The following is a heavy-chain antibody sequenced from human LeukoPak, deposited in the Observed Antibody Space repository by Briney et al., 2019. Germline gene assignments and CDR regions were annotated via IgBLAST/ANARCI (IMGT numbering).Heavy chain of an antibody. D-gene: IGHD3-22*01. V-gene: IGHV4-4*02. CDR3: ATGRYYDSSGYYWVRWFDP. CDR2: INHSGMS. CDR1: GGSISSRNW. J-gene: IGHJ5*02. Sequence: PSETLSLTCAVSGGSISSRNWWSWIRQPPGKGLEWIGEINHSGMSAYDPSLKSRVIISVDTSKNQFSLKLSSVTAADTAVYYCATGRYYDSSGYYWVRWFDPWGQGTLVTVSS.